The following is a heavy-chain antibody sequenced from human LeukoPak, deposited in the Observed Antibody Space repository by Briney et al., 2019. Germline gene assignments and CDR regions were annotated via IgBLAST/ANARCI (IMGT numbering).Heavy chain of an antibody. D-gene: IGHD3-10*01. CDR3: AKAVRGYTSDY. CDR2: ISGGGYST. Sequence: GGSLRLSCAASGFTFSSYAMSWVRQAPGKGLEWVSGISGGGYSTHYADSVKGRFTISRDNSKNTLSLQMNSLRAEDTAVYYCAKAVRGYTSDYWGQGTLVTVSS. V-gene: IGHV3-23*01. J-gene: IGHJ4*02. CDR1: GFTFSSYA.